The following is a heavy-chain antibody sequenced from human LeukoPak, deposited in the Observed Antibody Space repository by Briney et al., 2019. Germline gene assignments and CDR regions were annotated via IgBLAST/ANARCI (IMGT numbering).Heavy chain of an antibody. CDR2: IRYDGAGK. CDR1: GFTFSSYG. D-gene: IGHD5-18*01. J-gene: IGHJ3*02. CDR3: ARDGGYSYGHPFYI. Sequence: PGGSLRLSCAASGFTFSSYGMHWVRQAPGKGLEWVSLIRYDGAGKYNSGPARGRFTISRDNSQNTLYLQMKTLPADDTALYYCARDGGYSYGHPFYIWGQGTMVTVSS. V-gene: IGHV3-30*02.